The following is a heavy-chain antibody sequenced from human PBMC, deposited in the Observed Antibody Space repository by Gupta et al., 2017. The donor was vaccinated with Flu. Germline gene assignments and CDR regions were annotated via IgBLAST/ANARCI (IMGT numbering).Heavy chain of an antibody. V-gene: IGHV4-34*02. CDR3: ARGRRYSSGWFDY. D-gene: IGHD6-19*01. CDR2: INHSRST. Sequence: QVQLQQGGAGLLKPSETLSLTCAVYGGSFSGYYWSWIRQSPGKNLEWIGEINHSRSTNCNPSLKSRVSISVHTSDNQFSLRLRSVTAADTAIYYCARGRRYSSGWFDYWGQGTLVIVSS. CDR1: GGSFSGYY. J-gene: IGHJ4*02.